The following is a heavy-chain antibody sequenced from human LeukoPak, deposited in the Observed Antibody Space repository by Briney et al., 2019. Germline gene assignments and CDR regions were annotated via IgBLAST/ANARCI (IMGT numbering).Heavy chain of an antibody. CDR2: ISGSGGST. V-gene: IGHV3-23*01. D-gene: IGHD5-18*01. J-gene: IGHJ4*02. CDR1: GFTFSSYA. CDR3: AKGGAQLWPY. Sequence: GGSLRLSCAATGFTFSSYAMSSVRQARGKGLEWVSAISGSGGSTYYADSVKGRFTISRDNSKNTLYLQMNSLRAEDTAVYYCAKGGAQLWPYWGQGTLVTVSS.